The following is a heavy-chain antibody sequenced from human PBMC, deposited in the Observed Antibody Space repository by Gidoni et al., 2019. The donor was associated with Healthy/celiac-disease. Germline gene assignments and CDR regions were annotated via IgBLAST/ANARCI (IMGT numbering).Heavy chain of an antibody. CDR3: ARGLRIMITFGGVIVPSTFDY. J-gene: IGHJ4*02. D-gene: IGHD3-16*02. V-gene: IGHV1-18*01. CDR1: GYTFTSYG. CDR2: ISAYNGNT. Sequence: QVQLVQSGAEVKKPGASVKVSCKASGYTFTSYGISWVRQAPGQGLEWMGWISAYNGNTNDAQKLKGRVTMTTDTSTSTAYMELRSVRSDDTAVYYCARGLRIMITFGGVIVPSTFDYWGQGTLVTVSS.